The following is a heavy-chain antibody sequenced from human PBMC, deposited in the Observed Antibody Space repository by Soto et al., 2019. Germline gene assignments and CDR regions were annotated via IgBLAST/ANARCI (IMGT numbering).Heavy chain of an antibody. Sequence: QVQLVESGGGLVKPGGSLRLSCAASGFTFSDYYMSCIRQAPGKGLEWVSYISSSGSTIYYADSVRGRFTISRDNAKNALYLQMNSLRAEDTAVYYCARPKGLGPLPCFHFWGQGTLVTVSS. CDR1: GFTFSDYY. CDR3: ARPKGLGPLPCFHF. V-gene: IGHV3-11*01. CDR2: ISSSGSTI. J-gene: IGHJ4*02. D-gene: IGHD6-19*01.